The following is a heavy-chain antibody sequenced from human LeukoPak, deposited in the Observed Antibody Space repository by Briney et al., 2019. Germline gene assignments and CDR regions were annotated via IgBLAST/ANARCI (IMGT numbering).Heavy chain of an antibody. CDR3: ARDISGGSHAFDI. Sequence: SETLSLTCTVSGGSISGYYWSWIRQPPGKGLEWVGSMYYSGSSNYNPSLESRVTTSVDTSESQFSLRLNSVTAADTAVYYCARDISGGSHAFDIWGQGTMVIVSS. J-gene: IGHJ3*02. V-gene: IGHV4-59*08. D-gene: IGHD3-3*02. CDR2: MYYSGSS. CDR1: GGSISGYY.